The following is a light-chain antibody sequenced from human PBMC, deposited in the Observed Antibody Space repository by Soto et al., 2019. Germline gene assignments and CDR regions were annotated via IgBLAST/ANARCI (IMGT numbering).Light chain of an antibody. CDR3: GTWDSSLSVYV. CDR2: DNN. Sequence: QSVLTQPPSVSAAPGQKITISCSGSSSNIGINYVSWFQHLPGTAPKLLMYDNNKRPSGMPDRISGSKSGTSATLGITGLQTGDEADYYCGTWDSSLSVYVFGTGTKLTVL. CDR1: SSNIGINY. J-gene: IGLJ1*01. V-gene: IGLV1-51*01.